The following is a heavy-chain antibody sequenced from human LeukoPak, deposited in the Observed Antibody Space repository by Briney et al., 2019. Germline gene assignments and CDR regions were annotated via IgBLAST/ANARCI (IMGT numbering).Heavy chain of an antibody. CDR1: GGSFSGYY. CDR2: INHSGST. V-gene: IGHV4-34*01. J-gene: IGHJ5*02. Sequence: SETLSLTCAVSGGSFSGYYWSWIRQPPGKGLEWIGEINHSGSTNYNPSLKSRVTISVDTSKNQFSLKLSSVTAADTAVYYCARAAGWFDPWGQGTRVTVSS. CDR3: ARAAGWFDP.